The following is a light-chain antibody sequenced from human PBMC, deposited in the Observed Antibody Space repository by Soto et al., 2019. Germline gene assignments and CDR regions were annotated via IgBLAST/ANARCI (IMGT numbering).Light chain of an antibody. CDR3: QESYSVLWGT. CDR2: GAS. CDR1: QSINTY. V-gene: IGKV1-39*01. Sequence: DIQMTQSPSSLSAFVGDRVTITCRTSQSINTYLNWYQQKPGKAPKLLIYGASILQSGVPLRFTGSGSGTDFTLTISSLQPEDVATYYCQESYSVLWGTCGQGTKVDIK. J-gene: IGKJ1*01.